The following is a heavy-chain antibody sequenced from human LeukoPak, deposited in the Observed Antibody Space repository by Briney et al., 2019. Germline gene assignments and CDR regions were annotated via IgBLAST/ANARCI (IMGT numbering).Heavy chain of an antibody. J-gene: IGHJ4*02. D-gene: IGHD3-3*01. CDR1: GFTFSSYA. CDR3: AKDREYYDFWSGYYFSGGVDY. Sequence: GGSLRLFCAASGFTFSSYAMSWVRQAPGKGLEWVSAISGSGGSTYYADSVKGRFTISRDNSKNTLYLQMNSLRAEDTAVYYCAKDREYYDFWSGYYFSGGVDYWGQGTLVTVSS. V-gene: IGHV3-23*01. CDR2: ISGSGGST.